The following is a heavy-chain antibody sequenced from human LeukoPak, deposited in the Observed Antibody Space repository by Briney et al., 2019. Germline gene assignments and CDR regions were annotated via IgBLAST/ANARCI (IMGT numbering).Heavy chain of an antibody. J-gene: IGHJ4*02. V-gene: IGHV1-18*01. CDR1: GYTFTNYG. Sequence: ASVKVSCKASGYTFTNYGISWVRQAPGQGLEWMGWISPYNDNANYAQRLQGRVTMTTDTSTSTAYMEMRSLRSEDTAVYYCARAGSNGDYVDYWGQGTLVTVSS. CDR3: ARAGSNGDYVDY. D-gene: IGHD4-17*01. CDR2: ISPYNDNA.